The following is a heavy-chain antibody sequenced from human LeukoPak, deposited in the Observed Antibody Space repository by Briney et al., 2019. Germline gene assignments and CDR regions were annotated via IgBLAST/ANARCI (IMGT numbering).Heavy chain of an antibody. CDR1: GFTFSNYW. Sequence: GGSLRLSCAASGFTFSNYWMNWVRQAPGKGLEWVANVKQDGSEKYYVASVKGRFTISRDNAKNTLFLQMNSLRAEDTAVYYCARRGTGHGMDVWGQGTTVIVSS. J-gene: IGHJ6*02. CDR2: VKQDGSEK. V-gene: IGHV3-7*01. D-gene: IGHD1-1*01. CDR3: ARRGTGHGMDV.